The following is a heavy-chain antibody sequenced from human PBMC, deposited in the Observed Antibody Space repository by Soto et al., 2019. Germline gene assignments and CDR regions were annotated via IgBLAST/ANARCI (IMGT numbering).Heavy chain of an antibody. CDR3: AYLPCSGGSCYSFSFSGMDV. D-gene: IGHD2-15*01. CDR2: IYWDDDK. CDR1: GFSLSTSGVG. Sequence: QITLKESGPTLVKPTQTLTLTCTFSGFSLSTSGVGVAWIRQPPGKALEWLALIYWDDDKRYRPSLESRLTITKDASKIQVVLTMTSMDSMDTATYYCAYLPCSGGSCYSFSFSGMDVWGQGTTVTVSS. J-gene: IGHJ6*02. V-gene: IGHV2-5*02.